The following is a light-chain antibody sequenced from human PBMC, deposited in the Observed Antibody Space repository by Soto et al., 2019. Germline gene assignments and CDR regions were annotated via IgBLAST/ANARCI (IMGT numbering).Light chain of an antibody. CDR2: KAS. V-gene: IGKV1-5*03. CDR1: QSVSTS. CDR3: QQYHEYSKT. J-gene: IGKJ1*01. Sequence: DIQVTQSPSTLSASVGDRVNITCRASQSVSTSLAWFQQKAGKAPKLLIYKASTLSGGVPSRFNGSGSGTQFTLSIDSLQPDDFATYYCQQYHEYSKTFGQWTKVEI.